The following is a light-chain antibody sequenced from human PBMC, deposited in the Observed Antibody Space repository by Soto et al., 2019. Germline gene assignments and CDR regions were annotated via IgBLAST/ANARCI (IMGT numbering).Light chain of an antibody. V-gene: IGKV1-5*03. J-gene: IGKJ5*01. CDR2: KAS. Sequence: IQITEYPSSLSASVGDRITITCRASQTVSSYLNWYQHKPGKAPKLLIYKASSLESGVPSRFSGSGSESDFTLTISSLEPEDFAVYYCQQRSYPIPFGQGTRLEI. CDR1: QTVSSY. CDR3: QQRSYPIP.